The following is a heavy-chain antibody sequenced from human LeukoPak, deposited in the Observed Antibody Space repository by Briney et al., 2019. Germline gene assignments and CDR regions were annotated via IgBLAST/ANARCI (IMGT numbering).Heavy chain of an antibody. Sequence: GGSLRLSCAASGFTFDDYAMHWVRQAPGKGLEWVSGISWNSGSIGYADSVKGRFTISRDNAKNSLYLQMNSLRAEDTALYYCAKSIEGSGSYYDSYFDYWGQGTLVTVSS. J-gene: IGHJ4*02. V-gene: IGHV3-9*01. CDR3: AKSIEGSGSYYDSYFDY. CDR2: ISWNSGSI. D-gene: IGHD3-10*01. CDR1: GFTFDDYA.